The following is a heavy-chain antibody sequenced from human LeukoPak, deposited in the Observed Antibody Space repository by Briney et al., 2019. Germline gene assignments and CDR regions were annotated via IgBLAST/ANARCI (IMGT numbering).Heavy chain of an antibody. J-gene: IGHJ4*02. V-gene: IGHV3-48*04. Sequence: GGSLRLSCTGSGFIFSAFRMTWVRQAPGKGLEWIAYISRDGSIIYYADSVRGRFTVSRDNAKNSLYLQMNSLRAEDTAVYYCARDRRSYGIASGWYVDYWGQGTLVTVSS. CDR3: ARDRRSYGIASGWYVDY. CDR1: GFIFSAFR. D-gene: IGHD6-19*01. CDR2: ISRDGSII.